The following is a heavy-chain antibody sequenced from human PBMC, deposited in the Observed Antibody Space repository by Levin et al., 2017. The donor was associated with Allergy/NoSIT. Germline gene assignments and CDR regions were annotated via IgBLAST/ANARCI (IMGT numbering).Heavy chain of an antibody. D-gene: IGHD2-21*01. CDR2: IFPGDSDT. V-gene: IGHV5-51*01. Sequence: AGGSLRLSCKASGYSFTSYWFGWVRQKPGKGLEWMGLIFPGDSDTRYSPSFQGQIIMSVDKSISTAYLQWSSLKASDSAMYFCARRDSAVSNCFDYWGQGTLVTVSS. J-gene: IGHJ4*02. CDR1: GYSFTSYW. CDR3: ARRDSAVSNCFDY.